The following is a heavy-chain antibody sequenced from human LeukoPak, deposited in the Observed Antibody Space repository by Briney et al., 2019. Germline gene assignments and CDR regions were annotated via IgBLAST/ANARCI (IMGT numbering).Heavy chain of an antibody. CDR2: ISSSSSYI. CDR3: ARLGPYAHNTFDI. D-gene: IGHD2-2*01. Sequence: PGGSLRLSCAASGFTFSSYSMNWVRQAPGKGLEWVSSISSSSSYIYYADSVKGRFTISRDNAKNSLYLQMNSLRAEDTAVYYCARLGPYAHNTFDIWGQGTMVTVSS. V-gene: IGHV3-21*01. CDR1: GFTFSSYS. J-gene: IGHJ3*02.